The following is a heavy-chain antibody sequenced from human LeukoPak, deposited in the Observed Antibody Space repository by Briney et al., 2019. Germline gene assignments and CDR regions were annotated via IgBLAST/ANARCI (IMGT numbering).Heavy chain of an antibody. CDR2: IYYSGST. CDR3: ARDPIIAAAGAGAFDI. J-gene: IGHJ3*02. V-gene: IGHV4-31*03. CDR1: GGSISSGGYY. Sequence: SETLSLTCTVSGGSISSGGYYWSWIRQHPGKGLEWIGYIYYSGSTYYNPSLKSRVTISVDTSKNQFSLKLSSVTAADTAVYYCARDPIIAAAGAGAFDIWGQGTMVTVSS. D-gene: IGHD6-13*01.